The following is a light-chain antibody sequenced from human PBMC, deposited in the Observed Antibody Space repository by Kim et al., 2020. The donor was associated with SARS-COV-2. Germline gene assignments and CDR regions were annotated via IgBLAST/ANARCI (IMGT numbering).Light chain of an antibody. CDR2: LVS. V-gene: IGKV2-28*01. CDR3: MQSLQSPPT. Sequence: DIVMTQSPLSLPVTLGEPASISCRSSQSLLHSNGYNYLDWYLQRPGQSPQLLMYLVSNRASGVPDRFSGSGSGTDFILKISRVEAEDFGVYYCMQSLQSPPTFGQGTKVDIK. CDR1: QSLLHSNGYNY. J-gene: IGKJ2*01.